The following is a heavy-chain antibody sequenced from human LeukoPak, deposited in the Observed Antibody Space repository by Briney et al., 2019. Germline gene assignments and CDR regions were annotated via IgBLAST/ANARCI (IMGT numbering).Heavy chain of an antibody. V-gene: IGHV4-39*07. D-gene: IGHD6-13*01. CDR3: ARGLRPRSSSWYY. CDR2: IYYSGST. Sequence: SETLSLTCTVSGGSISSSSYYWGWIRQPPGKGLEWIGSIYYSGSTYYNPSLKSRVTISVDTSKNQFSLKLSSVTAADTAVYYCARGLRPRSSSWYYWGQGTLVTVSS. J-gene: IGHJ4*02. CDR1: GGSISSSSYY.